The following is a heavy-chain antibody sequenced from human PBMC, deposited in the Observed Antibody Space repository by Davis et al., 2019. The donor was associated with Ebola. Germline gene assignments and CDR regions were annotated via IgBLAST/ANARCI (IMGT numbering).Heavy chain of an antibody. D-gene: IGHD1-26*01. CDR2: IYYSGST. CDR1: GGSISSSSYY. J-gene: IGHJ4*02. Sequence: PSETLSFTCTVSGGSISSSSYYWGWIRQPPGKGLEWIGSIYYSGSTYYNPSLKSRVTISVDTSKNQFSLKLSSVTAADTAVYYCASLYRSGSYYDFDYWGQGTLVTVSS. CDR3: ASLYRSGSYYDFDY. V-gene: IGHV4-39*01.